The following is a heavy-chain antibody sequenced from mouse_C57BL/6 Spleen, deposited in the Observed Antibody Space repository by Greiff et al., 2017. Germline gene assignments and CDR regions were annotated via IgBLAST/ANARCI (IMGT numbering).Heavy chain of an antibody. J-gene: IGHJ2*01. CDR3: ARMIYYGNYAMDY. Sequence: VQLQQSGPELVKPGASVKISCKASGYSFTGYYMNWVKQSPEKSLEWIGEINPSTGGTTYNQKFKAKATLTVDKSSSTAYMQLKSLTSEDSAVYYCARMIYYGNYAMDYWGQGTTLTVSS. CDR1: GYSFTGYY. CDR2: INPSTGGT. V-gene: IGHV1-42*01. D-gene: IGHD2-1*01.